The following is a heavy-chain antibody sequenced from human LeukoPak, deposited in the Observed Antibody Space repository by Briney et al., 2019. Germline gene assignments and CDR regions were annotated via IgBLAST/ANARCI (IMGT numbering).Heavy chain of an antibody. V-gene: IGHV3-74*01. J-gene: IGHJ4*02. D-gene: IGHD5-18*01. CDR1: GFTFSSYW. Sequence: GGSLRLSCAASGFTFSSYWMHWVRQAPGKGLVWVSRINSDGSSTSYADSVKGRFTISRDNAKNTLYLQMNSLRAEDTAVYYCARDPAGIQLWLGRYFGYWGQGTLVTVSS. CDR2: INSDGSST. CDR3: ARDPAGIQLWLGRYFGY.